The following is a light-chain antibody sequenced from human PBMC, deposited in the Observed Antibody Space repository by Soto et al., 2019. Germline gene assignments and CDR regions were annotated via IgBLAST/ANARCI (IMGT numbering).Light chain of an antibody. CDR1: QSVSSN. J-gene: IGKJ4*01. Sequence: EIVMTQSPATLSVSPEERATLSCRASQSVSSNLAWYQQKPGQAPRLLIYGASTRATGIPARFSGSGSGTEFTLTISSLQSEDFAVYYCQQYNNWPPRVTFGGGTKVEIK. V-gene: IGKV3-15*01. CDR3: QQYNNWPPRVT. CDR2: GAS.